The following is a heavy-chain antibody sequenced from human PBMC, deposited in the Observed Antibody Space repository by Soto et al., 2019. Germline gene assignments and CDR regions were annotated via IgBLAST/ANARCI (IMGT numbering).Heavy chain of an antibody. Sequence: ASVKVSCKASGYTFTSYAMHWVRQAPGQRLEWMGRINAGNGNTKYSQKFQGRVTITRDTSASTAYMELSSLRSEDTAVYYCARGDDRSGWPRFDYWGQGTLVTVSS. J-gene: IGHJ4*02. CDR3: ARGDDRSGWPRFDY. V-gene: IGHV1-3*01. CDR1: GYTFTSYA. D-gene: IGHD6-19*01. CDR2: INAGNGNT.